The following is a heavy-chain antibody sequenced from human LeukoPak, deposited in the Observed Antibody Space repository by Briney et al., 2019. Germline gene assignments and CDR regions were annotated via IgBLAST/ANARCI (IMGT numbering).Heavy chain of an antibody. CDR2: ISWNSGSI. CDR1: GFTFDDYA. V-gene: IGHV3-9*01. CDR3: ANVLDY. Sequence: PGRSLRLSCAASGFTFDDYAMHWVRQAPGKGLEWVSGISWNSGSIGYADPVKGRFTISRDNAKNSLYLQMNSLRAEDTALYYCANVLDYWGQGTLVTVSS. J-gene: IGHJ4*02.